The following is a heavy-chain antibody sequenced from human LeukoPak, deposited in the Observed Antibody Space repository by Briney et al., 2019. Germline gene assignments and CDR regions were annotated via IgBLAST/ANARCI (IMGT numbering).Heavy chain of an antibody. V-gene: IGHV1-2*02. D-gene: IGHD6-13*01. CDR2: INPNSGGT. Sequence: ASVKVSCKASGYTLTGYYMHWVRQAPGQGLEWMGWINPNSGGTNYAQKFQGRVTMTRDTSISTAYMELSRLRSDDTAVYYCARDRSSSSIADYWGQGTLVTVSS. CDR1: GYTLTGYY. CDR3: ARDRSSSSIADY. J-gene: IGHJ4*02.